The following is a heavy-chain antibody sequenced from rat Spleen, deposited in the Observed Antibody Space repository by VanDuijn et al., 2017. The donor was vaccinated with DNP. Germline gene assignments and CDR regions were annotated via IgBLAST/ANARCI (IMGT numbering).Heavy chain of an antibody. Sequence: EVQLVESGGGLVQPGRSLKLSCAASGFTFSDYAMAWVRQAPKKGLEWVATITYDGSRTYYRDSVKGRFTISRDNAKSTLYLQMDSLRSEDTATYYCARQGSYYGYGWFAYWGQATLVTVSS. CDR2: ITYDGSRT. J-gene: IGHJ3*01. V-gene: IGHV5-17*01. D-gene: IGHD1-7*01. CDR1: GFTFSDYA. CDR3: ARQGSYYGYGWFAY.